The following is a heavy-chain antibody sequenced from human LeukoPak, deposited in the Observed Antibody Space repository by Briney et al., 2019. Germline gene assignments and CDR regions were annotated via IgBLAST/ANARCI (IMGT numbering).Heavy chain of an antibody. D-gene: IGHD2/OR15-2a*01. J-gene: IGHJ4*02. V-gene: IGHV1-24*01. Sequence: ASVKVSCKVSGYTLTELSMHWVRQAPGKGLEWMGGFDPEDGETIYAQRFQGRVTMTEDTSTDTVYMELSSLRSEDTAVYYCATDRRRAFPPDYWGQGTLVTVSS. CDR3: ATDRRRAFPPDY. CDR1: GYTLTELS. CDR2: FDPEDGET.